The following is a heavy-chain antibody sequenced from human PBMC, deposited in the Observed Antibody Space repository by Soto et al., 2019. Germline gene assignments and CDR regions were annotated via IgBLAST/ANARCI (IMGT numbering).Heavy chain of an antibody. CDR2: ISAYSSPI. D-gene: IGHD2-2*02. Sequence: EVQLVESGGGLVKPGGSLRLSCVDSGFTFSSYSMNWVRQAPGKGLEWVSSISAYSSPIFYADSVKGRFTISRDKAKNSLYLQMNSLRAGDTAVYYCVRGGRGYTRDDVFDIWGQGTMVTVSS. J-gene: IGHJ3*02. V-gene: IGHV3-21*06. CDR1: GFTFSSYS. CDR3: VRGGRGYTRDDVFDI.